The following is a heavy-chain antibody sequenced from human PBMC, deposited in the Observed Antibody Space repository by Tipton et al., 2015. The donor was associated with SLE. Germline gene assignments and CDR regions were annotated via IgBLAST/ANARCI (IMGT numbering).Heavy chain of an antibody. D-gene: IGHD3-3*01. CDR1: GYTFTSYA. CDR3: ARRDLRFLEPAWIFDP. CDR2: IIPIFGTA. J-gene: IGHJ5*02. V-gene: IGHV1-69*13. Sequence: QSGAEVKKPGASVKVSCKASGYTFTSYAISWVRQAPGQGLEWMGRIIPIFGTANYAQKFQGRVTITADESTSTAYMELSSLRSEDTAVYYCARRDLRFLEPAWIFDPWGQGTLVTVSS.